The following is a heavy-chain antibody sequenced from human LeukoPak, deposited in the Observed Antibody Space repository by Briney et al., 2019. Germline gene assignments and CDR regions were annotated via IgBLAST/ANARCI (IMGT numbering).Heavy chain of an antibody. CDR1: GGSISSYY. CDR3: ARALGDFSGRYYYYYYMDV. D-gene: IGHD3-3*01. CDR2: IYYSGST. Sequence: SETLSLTCTVSGGSISSYYWSWIRQPPGKGLEWIGYIYYSGSTNYNPSLKSRVTISVDTSKNQFSLKLSSVTAADTAVYYCARALGDFSGRYYYYYYMDVWGKGTTVTVSS. J-gene: IGHJ6*03. V-gene: IGHV4-59*01.